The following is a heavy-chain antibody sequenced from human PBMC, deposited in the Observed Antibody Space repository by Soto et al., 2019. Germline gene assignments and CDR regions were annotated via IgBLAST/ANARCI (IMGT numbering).Heavy chain of an antibody. CDR3: ARGFTSRYYYGMDV. V-gene: IGHV1-69*13. CDR2: IIPIFGTA. D-gene: IGHD1-1*01. Sequence: SVKVSCKASGGTFSSYAISWVRQAPGQGLEWMGGIIPIFGTANYGQKFQGIVRITADESTSTAYMELSSLRSEDTAVSYCARGFTSRYYYGMDVWGQGTTVTVSS. CDR1: GGTFSSYA. J-gene: IGHJ6*02.